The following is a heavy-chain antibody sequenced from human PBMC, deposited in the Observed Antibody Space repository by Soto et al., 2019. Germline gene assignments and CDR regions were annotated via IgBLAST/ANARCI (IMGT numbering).Heavy chain of an antibody. CDR2: ITSSDVTM. Sequence: EVQLVESGGGLVQPGGSLRLSCAASGFTFSTHSMNWVRQAPGKGLEWISYITSSDVTMYADSVKGRFTISRDNAKNSLYLQMNSLRAEDTAVYFCAGEVAFQLIYWGQGTLVTVSS. CDR1: GFTFSTHS. CDR3: AGEVAFQLIY. J-gene: IGHJ4*02. V-gene: IGHV3-48*01. D-gene: IGHD2-2*01.